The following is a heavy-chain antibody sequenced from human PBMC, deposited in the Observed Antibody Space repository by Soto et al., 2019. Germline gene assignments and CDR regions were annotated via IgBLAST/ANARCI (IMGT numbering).Heavy chain of an antibody. CDR1: GFTFSSYS. Sequence: GGSLRLSCAASGFTFSSYSMNWVRQAPGKGLEWVSYISSSSSTIYYADSVKGRFTISRDNAKNSLYLQMNSLRDEDTAVYYCARERMDVWGSYRYPNTDYWGQGTLVTVSS. J-gene: IGHJ4*02. CDR2: ISSSSSTI. D-gene: IGHD3-16*02. CDR3: ARERMDVWGSYRYPNTDY. V-gene: IGHV3-48*02.